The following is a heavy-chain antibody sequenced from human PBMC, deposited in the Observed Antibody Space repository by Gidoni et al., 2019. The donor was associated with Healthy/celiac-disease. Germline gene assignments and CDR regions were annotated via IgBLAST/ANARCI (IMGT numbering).Heavy chain of an antibody. D-gene: IGHD3-3*02. CDR3: ARGRVPPRIFGVVVGRVNWFDP. J-gene: IGHJ5*02. CDR2: IYYSGST. CDR1: GGSISSGDYY. Sequence: QVQLQESGPGLVKPSQTLSLTCTVSGGSISSGDYYWSWIRQPPGKGLEWIGYIYYSGSTYYNPSLKSRVTISVDTSKNQFSLKLSSVTAADTAVYYCARGRVPPRIFGVVVGRVNWFDPWGQGTLVTVSS. V-gene: IGHV4-30-4*01.